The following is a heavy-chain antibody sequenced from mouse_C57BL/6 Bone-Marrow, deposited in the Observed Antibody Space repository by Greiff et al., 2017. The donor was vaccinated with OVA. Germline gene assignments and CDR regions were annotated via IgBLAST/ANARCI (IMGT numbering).Heavy chain of an antibody. CDR1: GYTFTSYW. V-gene: IGHV1-7*01. CDR2: INPSSGYT. D-gene: IGHD3-3*01. Sequence: VQLQQSGADLAKPGASVKLSCTASGYTFTSYWMHWVKQRPGQGLEWIGYINPSSGYTKYNQKFKDKATLTADKSSSTAYMQLSSLTYEDTAVYYCERGTSYFDYWGQGTTLTVSS. J-gene: IGHJ2*01. CDR3: ERGTSYFDY.